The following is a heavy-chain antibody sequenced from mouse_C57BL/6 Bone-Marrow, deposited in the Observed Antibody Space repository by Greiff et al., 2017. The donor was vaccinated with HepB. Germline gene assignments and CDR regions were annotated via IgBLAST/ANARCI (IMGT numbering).Heavy chain of an antibody. D-gene: IGHD1-1*01. Sequence: VQLQQPGAELVKPGASVKLSCKASGYTFTSYWMHWVKQRPGRGLEWIGRIDPNSGGTKYNEKFKSKATLTVDKPSSTAYMQLSSLTSEVSAVYYCARYGYYGSSYWFAYWGQGTLVTVSA. CDR1: GYTFTSYW. CDR3: ARYGYYGSSYWFAY. V-gene: IGHV1-72*01. CDR2: IDPNSGGT. J-gene: IGHJ3*01.